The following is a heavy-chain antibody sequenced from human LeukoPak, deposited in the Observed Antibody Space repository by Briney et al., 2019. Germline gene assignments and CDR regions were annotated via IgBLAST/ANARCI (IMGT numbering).Heavy chain of an antibody. CDR2: MNPNSGNT. CDR3: ARGLRRSLGVFVN. D-gene: IGHD1-26*01. CDR1: GYTFTSYD. J-gene: IGHJ4*02. Sequence: ASVKVSCKASGYTFTSYDNNWVRQATGQGLEWMGWMNPNSGNTGYAQKFQGRVTMTRNTSISTAYMELSSLRSEDTAVYYCARGLRRSLGVFVNWGQGTLVTVSS. V-gene: IGHV1-8*01.